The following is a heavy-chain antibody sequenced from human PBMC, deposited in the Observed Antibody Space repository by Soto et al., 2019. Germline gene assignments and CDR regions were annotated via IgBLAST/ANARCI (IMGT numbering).Heavy chain of an antibody. V-gene: IGHV4-59*01. Sequence: SETLSLTCTVSGGSISSYYWSWIRQPPGKGLEWIGYIYYSGSTNYNPSLKSRVTISVDTSKNQFSLKLSSVTAADTAVYYCARDRWDDYGDSYYYCVIDVGGKGPTVTVSS. CDR1: GGSISSYY. CDR3: ARDRWDDYGDSYYYCVIDV. CDR2: IYYSGST. J-gene: IGHJ6*04. D-gene: IGHD4-17*01.